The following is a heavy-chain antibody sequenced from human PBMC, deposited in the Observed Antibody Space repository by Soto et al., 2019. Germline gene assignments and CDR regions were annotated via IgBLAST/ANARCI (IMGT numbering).Heavy chain of an antibody. CDR2: IYYTGRT. CDR3: ARGEGHKTEY. J-gene: IGHJ4*02. V-gene: IGHV4-30-4*01. Sequence: QVQLQESGPGLVKPSQTLSLTCAVSGGSISSGDYYWTWIRQPPGKGLEWIGYIYYTGRTYYNPSLKSRSTISVDTPNNQFSLNLSSVTAADTAVYYCARGEGHKTEYWGQGTLVTASS. CDR1: GGSISSGDYY.